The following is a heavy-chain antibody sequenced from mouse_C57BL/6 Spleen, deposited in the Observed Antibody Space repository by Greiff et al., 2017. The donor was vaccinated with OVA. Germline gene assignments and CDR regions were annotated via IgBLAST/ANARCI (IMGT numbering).Heavy chain of an antibody. CDR1: GFTFSSYA. CDR2: ISSGGDYI. Sequence: EVKLMESGEGLVKPGGSLKLSCAASGFTFSSYAMSWVRQTPEKRLEWVAYISSGGDYIYYADTVKGRFTISRDNARNTLYLQMSSLKSEDTAMYYCTRDRGYDGYAMDYWGQGTSVTVSS. CDR3: TRDRGYDGYAMDY. J-gene: IGHJ4*01. V-gene: IGHV5-9-1*02. D-gene: IGHD2-2*01.